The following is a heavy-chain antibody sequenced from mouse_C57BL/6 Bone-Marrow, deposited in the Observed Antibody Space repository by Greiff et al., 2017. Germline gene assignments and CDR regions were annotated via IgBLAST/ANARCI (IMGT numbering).Heavy chain of an antibody. D-gene: IGHD2-1*01. V-gene: IGHV1-4*01. J-gene: IGHJ4*01. Sequence: VQLQQSGAELARPGASVKMSCKASGYTFTSYTMHWVKQRPGQGLAWIGYINPSSGYTKYNQKFKDKATLTADKSSSTAYMQLSSLTSEDSAVYYCARSVYIYAMDCWGQGASVTVSA. CDR3: ARSVYIYAMDC. CDR2: INPSSGYT. CDR1: GYTFTSYT.